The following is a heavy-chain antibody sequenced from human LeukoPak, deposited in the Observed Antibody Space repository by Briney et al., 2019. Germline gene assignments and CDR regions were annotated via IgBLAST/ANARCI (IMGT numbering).Heavy chain of an antibody. V-gene: IGHV3-49*03. J-gene: IGHJ4*02. CDR2: IRSKAYGGTT. D-gene: IGHD1-26*01. CDR1: GFTFGDYA. CDR3: TTGESMVGTSIHVRWAD. Sequence: GGSLRLSCTASGFTFGDYAISWFRQAPGKGLEWVGFIRSKAYGGTTEYAASVKGRFTISRDDSKNTLYLQMNSLKTEDTAVHYCTTGESMVGTSIHVRWADWGQGALVTVSS.